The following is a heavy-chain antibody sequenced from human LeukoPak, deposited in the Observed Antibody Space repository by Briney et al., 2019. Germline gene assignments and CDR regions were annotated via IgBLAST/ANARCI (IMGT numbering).Heavy chain of an antibody. J-gene: IGHJ4*02. Sequence: GGSLRLSCAASGFTFSSYSMNWVRQAPGKGLEWVSAISGSGGSTYYADSVKGRFTISRDNSKNTLYLQMNSLRAEDTAVYYCAKDIGSEGDYFDYWGQGTLVTVSS. CDR3: AKDIGSEGDYFDY. CDR2: ISGSGGST. CDR1: GFTFSSYS. D-gene: IGHD6-19*01. V-gene: IGHV3-23*01.